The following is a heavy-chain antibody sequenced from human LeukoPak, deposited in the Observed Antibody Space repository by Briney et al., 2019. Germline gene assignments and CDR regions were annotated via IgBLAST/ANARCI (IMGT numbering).Heavy chain of an antibody. CDR2: IYYSGST. V-gene: IGHV4-31*03. CDR3: ARVDYDSSGYHFDY. Sequence: SQTLSLTCTVSGGSISSGGYYWSWIRQHPGKGLEWIGYIYYSGSTYYNPSLKSRVTISVDTSKSQFSLKLSSVTAADTAVYYCARVDYDSSGYHFDYWGQGTLVTVSS. J-gene: IGHJ4*02. CDR1: GGSISSGGYY. D-gene: IGHD3-22*01.